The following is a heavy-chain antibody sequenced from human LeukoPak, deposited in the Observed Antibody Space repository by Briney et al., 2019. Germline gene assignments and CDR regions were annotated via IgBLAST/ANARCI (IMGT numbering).Heavy chain of an antibody. CDR1: GFTFSSYA. CDR2: ISGSGGST. J-gene: IGHJ4*02. D-gene: IGHD4-17*01. Sequence: GGSLRLSCAASGFTFSSYAMSWVRQAPGKGLGWVSAISGSGGSTYYADSVKSRFTISRDNSKNTLYLQMNSLRAEDTAVYYCAKSPLYGDYAYYFDYWGQGTLVTVSS. CDR3: AKSPLYGDYAYYFDY. V-gene: IGHV3-23*01.